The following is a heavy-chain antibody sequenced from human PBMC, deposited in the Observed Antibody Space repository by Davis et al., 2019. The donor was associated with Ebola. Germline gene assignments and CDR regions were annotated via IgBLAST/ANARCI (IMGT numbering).Heavy chain of an antibody. J-gene: IGHJ3*02. D-gene: IGHD1-26*01. Sequence: SVTVSCQASGYSFINYAISWLRQAPGQGLEWMGWISAYNGNTNYAQKVQGRVTMTTDTSTGTAYLDLRSLRSDDTAVYFCARTSIVGTTTTASDIWGQGTLVTVSS. CDR1: GYSFINYA. V-gene: IGHV1-18*01. CDR3: ARTSIVGTTTTASDI. CDR2: ISAYNGNT.